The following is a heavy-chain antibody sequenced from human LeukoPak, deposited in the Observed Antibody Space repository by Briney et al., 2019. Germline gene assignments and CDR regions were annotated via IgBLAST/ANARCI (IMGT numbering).Heavy chain of an antibody. V-gene: IGHV3-7*02. CDR1: GFTFSSYW. J-gene: IGHJ4*02. D-gene: IGHD3-22*01. Sequence: GGSLRLSCAASGFTFSSYWMSWVRQAPGKGLEWVANIKQDGSEKYYVDSVKGRFTISRGNSKNTLYLQMNSLRAEDTAVYYCAAGYYFGDYWGQGTLVTVSS. CDR3: AAGYYFGDY. CDR2: IKQDGSEK.